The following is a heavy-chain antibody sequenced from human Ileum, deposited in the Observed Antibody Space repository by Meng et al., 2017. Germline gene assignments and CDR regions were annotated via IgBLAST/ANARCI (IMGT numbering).Heavy chain of an antibody. CDR3: ASGSGSLDY. CDR1: GGSVSSNIAA. Sequence: QVQLQQSGPGLGKTSQPLSLPCAVSGGSVSSNIAAWNWIRQSPLRGLEWLGRTYYRSKWYSEYAVSVKSRISITPDTSKNQFSLQMNSVTPEDTAVYYCASGSGSLDYWGPGTLVTVSS. V-gene: IGHV6-1*01. CDR2: TYYRSKWYS. D-gene: IGHD3-3*01. J-gene: IGHJ4*02.